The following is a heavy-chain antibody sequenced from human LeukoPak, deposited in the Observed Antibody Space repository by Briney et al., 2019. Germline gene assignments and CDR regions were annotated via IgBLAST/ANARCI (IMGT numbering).Heavy chain of an antibody. CDR2: ISYDGSNK. D-gene: IGHD6-6*01. CDR3: ARDMMVAAHDAFDI. J-gene: IGHJ3*02. CDR1: GFTFSSYA. Sequence: GGSLRLSCAASGFTFSSYAMHWLRQAPGKGLEWVAVISYDGSNKYYADSVKGRFTSSRDNYKNPLFLQMNSLRAEDTAVFYCARDMMVAAHDAFDIWGQGTMVTVSS. V-gene: IGHV3-30*03.